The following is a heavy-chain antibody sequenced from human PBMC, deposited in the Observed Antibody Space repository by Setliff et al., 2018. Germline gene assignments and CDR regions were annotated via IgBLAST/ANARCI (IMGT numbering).Heavy chain of an antibody. J-gene: IGHJ5*02. CDR2: MNPNSGNT. Sequence: ASVKVSCKAPGYTFTSYDINWARQATGQGLEWMGWMNPNSGNTGYAQKFQGRVTMTRNTSISTAYMELSSLRSEDTAVYYCAREDGSGFFVGVAWFDPWGQGALVTVSS. CDR1: GYTFTSYD. D-gene: IGHD3-10*01. V-gene: IGHV1-8*02. CDR3: AREDGSGFFVGVAWFDP.